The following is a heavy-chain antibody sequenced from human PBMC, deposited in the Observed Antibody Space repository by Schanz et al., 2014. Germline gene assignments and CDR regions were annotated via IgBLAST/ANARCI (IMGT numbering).Heavy chain of an antibody. CDR3: ARDRQQLVGRIGYYYGMDV. V-gene: IGHV3-33*08. D-gene: IGHD6-13*01. CDR2: IRYDGSKI. CDR1: GFTFSSYG. Sequence: QVQLVESGGGVVQPGRSLRLSCAASGFTFSSYGMHWVRQAPGKGLEWVAFIRYDGSKIYYADSVKGRFTISRDNAKNTLYLQMNSLRAEDTAVYYCARDRQQLVGRIGYYYGMDVWGQGTTVTVSS. J-gene: IGHJ6*02.